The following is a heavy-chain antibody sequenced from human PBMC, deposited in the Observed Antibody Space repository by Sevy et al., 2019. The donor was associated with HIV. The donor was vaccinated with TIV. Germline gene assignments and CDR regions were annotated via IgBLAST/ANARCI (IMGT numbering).Heavy chain of an antibody. J-gene: IGHJ4*02. CDR3: AKDLGSRNFFDW. CDR1: GFTLSIYA. V-gene: IGHV3-23*01. CDR2: ISSGGDT. Sequence: GGSLILSCAASGFTLSIYAMSWVRQAPGKGLEWVSLISSGGDTWYADSVKGRFTISRDNSKNTLFLQMNSLGAEDTAVYYWAKDLGSRNFFDWWGQGTLVTVSS.